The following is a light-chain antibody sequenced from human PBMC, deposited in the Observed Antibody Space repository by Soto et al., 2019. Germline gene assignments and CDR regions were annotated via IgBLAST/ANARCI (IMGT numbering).Light chain of an antibody. Sequence: DIQLTQSPFFLSASVGDRVTITCRASQGISSWLAWYQQKPGKAPKLLIYKASTLKSGVPSRFSGSGSGTEFTLTISSLQPDDFATYYCQHYNSYSEAFGQGTKVDIK. CDR1: QGISSW. V-gene: IGKV1-5*03. CDR3: QHYNSYSEA. CDR2: KAS. J-gene: IGKJ1*01.